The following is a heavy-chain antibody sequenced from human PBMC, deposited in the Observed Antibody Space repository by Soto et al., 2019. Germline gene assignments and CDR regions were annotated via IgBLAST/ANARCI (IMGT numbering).Heavy chain of an antibody. CDR2: ISSSSSTI. Sequence: GGAPRPSPAAPRFTLRSYSKKWGPPAPEKGLEWVSYISSSSSTIYYADSVKGRFTISRDNSKNTLDLQMNNLRDEDTAVYYCARDDDNDANALDYWGPGTLVTVSS. CDR1: RFTLRSYS. J-gene: IGHJ4*02. CDR3: ARDDDNDANALDY. V-gene: IGHV3-48*02.